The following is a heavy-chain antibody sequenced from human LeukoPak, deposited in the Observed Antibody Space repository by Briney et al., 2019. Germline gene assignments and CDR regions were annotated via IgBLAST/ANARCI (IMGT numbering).Heavy chain of an antibody. CDR1: GFIFSSDC. J-gene: IGHJ4*02. D-gene: IGHD7-27*01. Sequence: GGSLRLSCGASGFIFSSDCMHWVRQTPGKGLEWVSRIDTDGRGTSYAGSVEGRFTISRDTAKNTVYLQMNSLRVEDTAVYYCVRDRAGDWHYFDYWGQGILVTVSS. V-gene: IGHV3-74*01. CDR3: VRDRAGDWHYFDY. CDR2: IDTDGRGT.